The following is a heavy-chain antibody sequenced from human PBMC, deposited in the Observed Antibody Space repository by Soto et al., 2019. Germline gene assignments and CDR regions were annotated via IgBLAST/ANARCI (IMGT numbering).Heavy chain of an antibody. CDR3: ARDHEQLVDY. V-gene: IGHV4-31*03. CDR1: GGSISSGGYY. Sequence: SETLSLTCTVSGGSISSGGYYWSWIRQHPGKGLEWIGYIYYSGSTYYNPSLKSRVTISVDTSKNQFSLKLSSVTAADTAVYYCARDHEQLVDYWGQGTLVTVSS. CDR2: IYYSGST. J-gene: IGHJ4*02. D-gene: IGHD6-6*01.